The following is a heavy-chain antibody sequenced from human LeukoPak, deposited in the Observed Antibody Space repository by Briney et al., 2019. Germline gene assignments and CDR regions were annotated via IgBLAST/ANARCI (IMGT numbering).Heavy chain of an antibody. CDR3: ARHGGPTTEIFAH. CDR1: GVSISTSSYY. J-gene: IGHJ4*02. CDR2: IYDSANI. D-gene: IGHD1-1*01. V-gene: IGHV4-39*01. Sequence: SETLSLTCTVSGVSISTSSYYWGWVRQPPGKGLEWIGSIYDSANIEYKSSFESRVTLSVDTSKNQLSLRLTSVTAADTAVYYSARHGGPTTEIFAHWGQRTLVTVS.